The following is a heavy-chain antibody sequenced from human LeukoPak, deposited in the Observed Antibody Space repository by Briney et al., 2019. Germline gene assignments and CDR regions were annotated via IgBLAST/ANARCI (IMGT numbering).Heavy chain of an antibody. CDR3: ARAPNYDYFDY. J-gene: IGHJ4*02. D-gene: IGHD3-10*01. CDR2: IKQDGSEK. Sequence: TGGSLRLSCAASGFTFSIYWMSWVRQAPGKGLEWVANIKQDGSEKYYVDSVKGRFTISRDNAKSSLYLQMNSLRAEDTAVYYCARAPNYDYFDYWGQGTLVTVSS. CDR1: GFTFSIYW. V-gene: IGHV3-7*01.